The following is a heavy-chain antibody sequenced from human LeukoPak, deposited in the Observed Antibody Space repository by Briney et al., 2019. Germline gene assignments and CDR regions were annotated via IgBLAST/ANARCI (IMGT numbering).Heavy chain of an antibody. CDR1: GGSISSFY. Sequence: PSETLSLTCTVSGGSISSFYWSWIRQPPGKGLEYIGYISYSGTTSYNPSLKSRVTISVDTSKNQFSLKLTSVTAADTAVYYCARDKGLLQAFDIWGQGTMVTVSS. D-gene: IGHD2-15*01. V-gene: IGHV4-59*01. CDR2: ISYSGTT. J-gene: IGHJ3*02. CDR3: ARDKGLLQAFDI.